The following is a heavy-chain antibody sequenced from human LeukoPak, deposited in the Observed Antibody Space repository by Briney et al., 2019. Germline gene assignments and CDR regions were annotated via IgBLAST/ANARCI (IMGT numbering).Heavy chain of an antibody. D-gene: IGHD3-22*01. Sequence: GGSLRLSCAASVFTFSSYAMNWGRQVPEKGLEWVSAISGSSGNANYADSVKGRFTVSRDNSKNTLYLQMISLRAGDTALYYCAKDGAKDDRTGSLGHYFDYWGQGILVIVSS. J-gene: IGHJ4*02. CDR2: ISGSSGNA. CDR1: VFTFSSYA. V-gene: IGHV3-23*01. CDR3: AKDGAKDDRTGSLGHYFDY.